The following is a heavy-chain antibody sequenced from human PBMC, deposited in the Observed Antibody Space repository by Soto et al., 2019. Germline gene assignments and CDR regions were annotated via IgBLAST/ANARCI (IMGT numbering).Heavy chain of an antibody. CDR2: INPHGGST. J-gene: IGHJ5*02. CDR1: RDTFTSYY. CDR3: ARSSGGNFGIIIEGTNWFAP. Sequence: ASVKVSCKAPRDTFTSYYINLVRQAPGQGLEWMGVINPHGGSTAYAQKFKGRVTLTRDTSASTVYMEVSSLTSEDTAMYYCARSSGGNFGIIIEGTNWFAPWGQGILVNGS. V-gene: IGHV1-46*01. D-gene: IGHD1-26*01.